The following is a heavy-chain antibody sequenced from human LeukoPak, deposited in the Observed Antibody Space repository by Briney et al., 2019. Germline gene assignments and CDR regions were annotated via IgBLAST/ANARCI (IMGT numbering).Heavy chain of an antibody. J-gene: IGHJ5*02. CDR1: GGSFSSSSYY. CDR3: ARHRRGFDP. CDR2: IYCSGST. Sequence: SETLSLTCAVYGGSFSSSSYYWGWIRQPPGKGLEWIGSIYCSGSTYYNPSLKSRVTISVDTSKNQFSLKLSSVTAADTAVYYCARHRRGFDPWGQGTLVTVSS. V-gene: IGHV4-39*01.